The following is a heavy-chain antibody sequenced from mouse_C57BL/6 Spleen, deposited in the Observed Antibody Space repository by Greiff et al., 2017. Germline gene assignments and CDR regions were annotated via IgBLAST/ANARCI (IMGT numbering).Heavy chain of an antibody. CDR3: ARNEINGYDAMDY. Sequence: VNLVESGPGLVAPSQSLSITCTVSGFSLTSYAISWVRQPPGKGLEWLGVIWTGGGTNYNSALKSRLSISKDNSKSQVFLKMNSLQTDDTARYYCARNEINGYDAMDYWGQGTSVTVSS. CDR2: IWTGGGT. CDR1: GFSLTSYA. V-gene: IGHV2-9-1*01. J-gene: IGHJ4*01. D-gene: IGHD5-1-1*01.